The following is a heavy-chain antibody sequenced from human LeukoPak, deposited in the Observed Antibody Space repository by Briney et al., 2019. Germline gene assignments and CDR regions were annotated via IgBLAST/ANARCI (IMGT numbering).Heavy chain of an antibody. J-gene: IGHJ5*02. CDR3: ARTPNPYTSSWYWFDP. CDR2: IYPGDSDA. Sequence: GESLKISCKGSGYSFTSYWSGWVRQMPGKGLEWMGIIYPGDSDARYSPSFQGQVTISADKSISTAYLQWSSLKASDTAMYYCARTPNPYTSSWYWFDPWGQGTLVTVSS. D-gene: IGHD6-13*01. V-gene: IGHV5-51*01. CDR1: GYSFTSYW.